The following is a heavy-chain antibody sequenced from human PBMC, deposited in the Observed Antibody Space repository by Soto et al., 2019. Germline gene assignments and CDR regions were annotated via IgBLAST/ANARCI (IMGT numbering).Heavy chain of an antibody. V-gene: IGHV4-39*01. CDR3: ASLAARRYYYYMDV. CDR1: GGSISSSSYY. J-gene: IGHJ6*03. CDR2: IYYSGST. Sequence: PSETLSLTCTVSGGSISSSSYYWGWIRQPPGKGLEWIGSIYYSGSTYHNPSLKSRVTTSVDTSKNQFSLKLSSVTAADTAVYYCASLAARRYYYYMDVWGKGTTVTVSS. D-gene: IGHD6-6*01.